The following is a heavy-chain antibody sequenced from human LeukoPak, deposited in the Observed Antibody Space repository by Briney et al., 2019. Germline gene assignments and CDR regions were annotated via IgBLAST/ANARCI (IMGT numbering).Heavy chain of an antibody. Sequence: PSETLSLTCAVYGGSFSGYYWSWIRQPPGKGLEWIGEINHSGSTNYNPSLKSRVTISVDTSKNQFSLKLSSVTAADTAVYYCARAGYSSGWYLYWGQGTLVTVSS. CDR2: INHSGST. J-gene: IGHJ4*02. CDR3: ARAGYSSGWYLY. V-gene: IGHV4-34*01. D-gene: IGHD6-19*01. CDR1: GGSFSGYY.